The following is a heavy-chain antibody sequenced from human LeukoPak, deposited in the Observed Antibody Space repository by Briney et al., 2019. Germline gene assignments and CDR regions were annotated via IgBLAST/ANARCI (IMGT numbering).Heavy chain of an antibody. Sequence: PSQTLSLTCTVSGGSISSGSYYWSWIRQPAGKGLGWIGRIYTSGSTNYNPSLKSRVTISVDTSKNQFSLKLSSVTAADTAVYYCARTKKTSIAVAGTGGDSWYFDLWGRGTLVTVSS. J-gene: IGHJ2*01. CDR3: ARTKKTSIAVAGTGGDSWYFDL. CDR1: GGSISSGSYY. V-gene: IGHV4-61*02. CDR2: IYTSGST. D-gene: IGHD6-19*01.